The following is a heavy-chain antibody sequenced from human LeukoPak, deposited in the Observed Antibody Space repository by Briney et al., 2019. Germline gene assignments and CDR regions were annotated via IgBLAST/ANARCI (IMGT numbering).Heavy chain of an antibody. CDR2: ISTTSTYV. J-gene: IGHJ4*02. CDR3: ARDHGYCSGGKCYAEFDY. V-gene: IGHV3-21*01. CDR1: GFPFRSYS. Sequence: GGSLRLSCAASGFPFRSYSMNWVRQAPGKGLEWVSSISTTSTYVYYVDSVKGRFTISRDNAKNSLYLQINSLRAEDTAVYYCARDHGYCSGGKCYAEFDYWGQGTLVTVSS. D-gene: IGHD2-15*01.